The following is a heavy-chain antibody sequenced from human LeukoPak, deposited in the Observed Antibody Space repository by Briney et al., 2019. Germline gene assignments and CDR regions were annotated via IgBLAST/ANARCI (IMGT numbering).Heavy chain of an antibody. CDR2: IIPILGIA. CDR3: ATDAVTIFGVVPGGY. J-gene: IGHJ4*02. Sequence: ASVKVSCKASGGTFSSYAISWVRQAPGQGLEWMGRIIPILGIANYAQKFQGRVTMTEDTSTDTAYMELSSLRSEDTAVYYCATDAVTIFGVVPGGYWGQGTLVTVSS. D-gene: IGHD3-3*01. V-gene: IGHV1-69*04. CDR1: GGTFSSYA.